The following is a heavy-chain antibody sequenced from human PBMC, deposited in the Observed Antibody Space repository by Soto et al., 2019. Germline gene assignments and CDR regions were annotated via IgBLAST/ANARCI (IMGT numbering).Heavy chain of an antibody. V-gene: IGHV3-23*01. Sequence: GGSLRLSCAASGFIFENFGMSWVRQAPGKGLEWISSISGSGFKKYYADSVKGRFTISRDNSKSTVYLELNNLSAEDTAVYHWAKNQGVELVPLATVDWFDPWGQGSVVTVSS. J-gene: IGHJ5*02. CDR2: ISGSGFKK. D-gene: IGHD1-26*01. CDR1: GFIFENFG. CDR3: AKNQGVELVPLATVDWFDP.